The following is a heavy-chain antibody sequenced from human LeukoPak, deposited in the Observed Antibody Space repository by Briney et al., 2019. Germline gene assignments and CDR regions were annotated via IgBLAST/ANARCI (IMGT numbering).Heavy chain of an antibody. J-gene: IGHJ4*02. D-gene: IGHD3-10*01. CDR2: FDPEDGET. CDR3: ATDPRITMVRGASGNWYFDY. CDR1: GYTLTELS. Sequence: ASVKVSCKVSGYTLTELSIYWVRQAPGKGLEWMGGFDPEDGETIYAQKFQGRVTMTEDTSTDTAYMELSSLRSEDTAVYYCATDPRITMVRGASGNWYFDYWGQGTLVTVSS. V-gene: IGHV1-24*01.